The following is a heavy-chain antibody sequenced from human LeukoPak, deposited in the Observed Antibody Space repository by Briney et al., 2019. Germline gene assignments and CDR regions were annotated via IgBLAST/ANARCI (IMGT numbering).Heavy chain of an antibody. CDR1: GFTFSSYT. D-gene: IGHD1-20*01. CDR3: VRDDNWSFDF. V-gene: IGHV3-48*01. CDR2: IKNSGTPI. J-gene: IGHJ4*02. Sequence: PGGFLRLSCAASGFTFSSYTMNWVRQAPGKGLEWISYIKNSGTPIYYADSVKGRFTMSRDNAKNSLYLQMNSLRAEDTAVYYCVRDDNWSFDFWGQGTLVTASS.